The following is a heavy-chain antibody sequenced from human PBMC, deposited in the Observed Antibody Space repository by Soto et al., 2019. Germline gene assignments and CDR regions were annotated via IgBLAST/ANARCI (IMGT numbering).Heavy chain of an antibody. Sequence: SETLSLPCTVSGDSVSSGRDSWCWIPQPPGTGLEWIAHISYTGSANYNPSLKSRATISVDTSKNQCPLRLTSVTAADTAVYYCARIHLLSGYYLLTVYYNFDSWGQGTRVSDSS. V-gene: IGHV4-61*01. CDR1: GDSVSSGRDS. J-gene: IGHJ4*02. CDR2: ISYTGSA. D-gene: IGHD3-9*01. CDR3: ARIHLLSGYYLLTVYYNFDS.